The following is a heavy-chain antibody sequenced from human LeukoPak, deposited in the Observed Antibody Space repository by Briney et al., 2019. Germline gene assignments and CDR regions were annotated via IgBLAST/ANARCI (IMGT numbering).Heavy chain of an antibody. J-gene: IGHJ3*02. D-gene: IGHD3-22*01. Sequence: GASVKVSCKASGYTFTGYYMHWVRQAPGQGLEWMGWINPNSGDINYAQKFQGRVTMTRDTSMSTAYMELSRLRSDDSAVYYCARYFYDSSGSSSDAFDIWGQGTMVTVSS. V-gene: IGHV1-2*02. CDR3: ARYFYDSSGSSSDAFDI. CDR1: GYTFTGYY. CDR2: INPNSGDI.